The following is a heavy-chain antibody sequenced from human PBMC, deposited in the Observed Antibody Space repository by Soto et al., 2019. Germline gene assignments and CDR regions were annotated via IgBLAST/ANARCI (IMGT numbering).Heavy chain of an antibody. V-gene: IGHV3-66*01. J-gene: IGHJ5*02. CDR3: ARELEHGPFDP. CDR1: GFTVSSNY. D-gene: IGHD1-1*01. Sequence: EVQLVESGGGLVQPGGSLRLSCAASGFTVSSNYMSWVRQAPGKGLEWVSVIYSGGSTYYADSVKGRFTISRDNSKNTLYPQMNSLRAEDTAVHYCARELEHGPFDPWGQGTLVTVSS. CDR2: IYSGGST.